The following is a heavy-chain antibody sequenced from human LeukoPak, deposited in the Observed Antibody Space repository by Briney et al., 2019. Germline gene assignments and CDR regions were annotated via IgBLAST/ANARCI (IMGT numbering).Heavy chain of an antibody. V-gene: IGHV3-30-3*01. D-gene: IGHD3-10*01. Sequence: GGSLRLSCAAPGFTLSSYAMHWVRQAPGKGLEWVAVISYDGDHKYYGDSMKGRFTISRDNSKNTLYLQINSLRAEGTAVYYCARDVAMVRGLVDCWGQGTLVCVSS. CDR2: ISYDGDHK. CDR3: ARDVAMVRGLVDC. CDR1: GFTLSSYA. J-gene: IGHJ4*02.